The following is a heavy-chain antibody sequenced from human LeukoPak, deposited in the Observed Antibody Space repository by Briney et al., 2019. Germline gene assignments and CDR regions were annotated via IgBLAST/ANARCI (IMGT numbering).Heavy chain of an antibody. Sequence: ASVKVSCKASGYTFSDYTFTNYGISWVRQAPGQGLEWMGWISTYKSHTNYAQKFQGRVTMITDTSTNTAYMELSSLRSEDTAVYYCARVDYYGSGSFDYWGQGTLVTVSS. CDR3: ARVDYYGSGSFDY. D-gene: IGHD3-10*01. V-gene: IGHV1-18*01. CDR1: GYTFSDYTFTNYG. CDR2: ISTYKSHT. J-gene: IGHJ4*02.